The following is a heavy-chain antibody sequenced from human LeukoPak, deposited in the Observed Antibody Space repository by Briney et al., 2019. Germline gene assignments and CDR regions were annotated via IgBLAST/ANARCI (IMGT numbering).Heavy chain of an antibody. J-gene: IGHJ6*04. V-gene: IGHV4-34*01. Sequence: SETQSLTCGVYGGSFSGYYWSWIRQPPGKGLEWVGEIHHSGSTNYNPSLKSRVTISVDTSKNQFSLKLSSVTAADTAVYYCARGRGYCSSTSCYHLDVWGKGTTVTASS. CDR1: GGSFSGYY. CDR3: ARGRGYCSSTSCYHLDV. D-gene: IGHD2-2*01. CDR2: IHHSGST.